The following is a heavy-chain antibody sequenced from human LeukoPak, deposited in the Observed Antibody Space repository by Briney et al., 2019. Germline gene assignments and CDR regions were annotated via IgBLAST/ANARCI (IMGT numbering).Heavy chain of an antibody. CDR2: IIPILGIA. V-gene: IGHV1-69*04. CDR3: ARESGYGYWSY. Sequence: ASVKVSCKASGGTFSSYAISWVRQAPGQGLEWMGRIIPILGIANHAQKFQGRVTITADKSTSTAYMELSSLRSEDTAVYYCARESGYGYWSYWGQGTLVTVSS. D-gene: IGHD5-18*01. CDR1: GGTFSSYA. J-gene: IGHJ4*02.